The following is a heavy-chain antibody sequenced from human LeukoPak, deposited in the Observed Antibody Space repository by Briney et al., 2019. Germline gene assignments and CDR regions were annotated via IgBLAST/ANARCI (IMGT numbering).Heavy chain of an antibody. D-gene: IGHD3-10*01. V-gene: IGHV1-18*01. CDR3: ARATGTWGHDGFDI. Sequence: ASVKDSCKDYGYTFISHGISSVRQALEQGVEWMGWISGSSSNTNYAQTLQGRVTMTTDTSTTTAYMELRSLRSDDTAVYYCARATGTWGHDGFDIWGQGTLVTVSS. CDR2: ISGSSSNT. J-gene: IGHJ4*02. CDR1: GYTFISHG.